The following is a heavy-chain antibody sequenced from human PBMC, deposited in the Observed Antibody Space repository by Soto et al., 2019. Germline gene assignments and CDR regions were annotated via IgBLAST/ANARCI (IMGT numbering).Heavy chain of an antibody. CDR3: AAELYSGGSCCSFDI. J-gene: IGHJ3*02. Sequence: ASVKVSCKTSGFTFSNSAVQWVRQARGQRLEWMGWIVVGSVNTNYAQKFRERVTISRDMSTSTAHMEVTSLTSEDTAVYYCAAELYSGGSCCSFDIWGQGTMVTVSS. V-gene: IGHV1-58*01. CDR2: IVVGSVNT. CDR1: GFTFSNSA. D-gene: IGHD2-15*01.